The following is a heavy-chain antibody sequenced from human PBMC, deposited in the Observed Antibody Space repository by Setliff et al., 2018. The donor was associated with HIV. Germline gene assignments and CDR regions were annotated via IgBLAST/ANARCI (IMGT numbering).Heavy chain of an antibody. CDR3: ARDPKRYYDILTGYPSYYGMDV. Sequence: GASVKVSCKASGYTFTSYGISWVRQAPGQGLEWMGWISAYNGNTNYAQKLQGRVTMTTDTSTSTAYMELRSLRSDDTAVYYCARDPKRYYDILTGYPSYYGMDVWVPETLLVTVSS. V-gene: IGHV1-18*01. D-gene: IGHD3-9*01. CDR1: GYTFTSYG. CDR2: ISAYNGNT. J-gene: IGHJ6*02.